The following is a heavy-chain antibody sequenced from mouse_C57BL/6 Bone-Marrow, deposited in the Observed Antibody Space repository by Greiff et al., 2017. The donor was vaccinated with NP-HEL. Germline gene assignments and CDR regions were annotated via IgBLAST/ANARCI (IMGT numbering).Heavy chain of an antibody. CDR1: GYTFTSYW. Sequence: QVQLQQPGAELVMPGASVKLSCKASGYTFTSYWMHWVKQRPGQGLEWIGEIDPSDSYTNYNQKFKGKSTLTVDKSSSTAYMQLSSLTSEDSAVYYCARSKVMTTVVAELWYFDFWGTGTTVTVSS. CDR2: IDPSDSYT. J-gene: IGHJ1*03. CDR3: ARSKVMTTVVAELWYFDF. D-gene: IGHD1-1*01. V-gene: IGHV1-69*01.